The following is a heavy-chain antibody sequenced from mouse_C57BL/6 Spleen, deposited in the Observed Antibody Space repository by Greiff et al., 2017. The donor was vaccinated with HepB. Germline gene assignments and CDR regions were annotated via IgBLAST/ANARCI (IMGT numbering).Heavy chain of an antibody. CDR1: GYAFSSSW. CDR3: ARERGDFYFDY. Sequence: VQLQQSGPELVKPGASVKISCKASGYAFSSSWMNWVKQRPGKGLEWIGRIYPGDGDTNYNGKFKGKATLTADKSSSTAYMQLSSLTSEDSAVYFFARERGDFYFDYWGQGTTLTVSS. D-gene: IGHD3-3*01. V-gene: IGHV1-82*01. J-gene: IGHJ2*01. CDR2: IYPGDGDT.